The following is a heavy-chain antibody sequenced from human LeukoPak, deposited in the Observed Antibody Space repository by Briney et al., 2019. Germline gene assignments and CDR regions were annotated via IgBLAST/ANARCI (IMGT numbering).Heavy chain of an antibody. CDR3: AREVVEDWFDP. V-gene: IGHV1-2*02. CDR2: INPNSGGT. Sequence: ASVKVSCKASGGTFSSYAISWVRQAPGQGLEWMGWINPNSGGTNYAQKFQGRVTMTRDTSISTAYMELSRLRSDDTAVYYCAREVVEDWFDPWGQGTLVTVSS. J-gene: IGHJ5*02. CDR1: GGTFSSYA. D-gene: IGHD3-22*01.